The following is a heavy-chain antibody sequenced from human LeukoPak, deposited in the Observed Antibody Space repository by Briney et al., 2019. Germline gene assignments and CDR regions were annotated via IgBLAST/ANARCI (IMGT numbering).Heavy chain of an antibody. CDR2: ISYDGSNK. V-gene: IGHV3-30*18. CDR1: GFIFSSYG. CDR3: AKSGQDGYNYYYFDY. D-gene: IGHD5-24*01. J-gene: IGHJ4*02. Sequence: GGSLRLSCAASGFIFSSYGMHWVRQAPGKGLEWVAVISYDGSNKYYADSVKGRFTISRDNSKNTLYLQMNSLRAEDTAVYYCAKSGQDGYNYYYFDYWGQGTLVTVSS.